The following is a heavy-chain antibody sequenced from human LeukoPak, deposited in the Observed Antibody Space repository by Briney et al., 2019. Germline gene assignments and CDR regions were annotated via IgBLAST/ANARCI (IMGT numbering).Heavy chain of an antibody. J-gene: IGHJ4*02. D-gene: IGHD1-14*01. CDR2: INHSGST. CDR3: ARQRYNWNHAGY. V-gene: IGHV4-34*01. CDR1: GGSFSGYY. Sequence: SETLSLTCAVYGGSFSGYYWSWIRQPPGKGLEWIGEINHSGSTNYNPSLKSRVTISVDTSKNQFSLKLSSVTAADTAVYYCARQRYNWNHAGYWGQGTLVTVSS.